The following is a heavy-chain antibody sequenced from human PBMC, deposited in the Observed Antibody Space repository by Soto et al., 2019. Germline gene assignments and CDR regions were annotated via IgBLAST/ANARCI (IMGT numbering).Heavy chain of an antibody. CDR2: ISGSGGST. J-gene: IGHJ4*02. CDR3: AKFGDYYDSSGYYYLDY. V-gene: IGHV3-23*01. CDR1: GFTFSSYA. D-gene: IGHD3-22*01. Sequence: PGGSLGLWCAASGFTFSSYAMSWVRQAPGKGLEWVSAISGSGGSTYYADSVKGRFTISRDNSKNTLYLQMNSLRAEDTAVYYCAKFGDYYDSSGYYYLDYWGQGTLVTVSS.